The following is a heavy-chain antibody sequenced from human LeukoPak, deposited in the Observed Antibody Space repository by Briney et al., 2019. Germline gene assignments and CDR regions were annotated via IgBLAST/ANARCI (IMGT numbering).Heavy chain of an antibody. D-gene: IGHD2-2*01. CDR2: INPNSGGT. V-gene: IGHV1-2*04. CDR3: ASRKERYCSSTSCYPFDY. J-gene: IGHJ4*02. CDR1: GYTFTGYY. Sequence: GASVKVSCKASGYTFTGYYMHWVRQAPGQGLEWMGWINPNSGGTNYAQKFQGWVTMTRDTSISTAYMELSSLRSEDTAVYYCASRKERYCSSTSCYPFDYWGQGTLVTVSS.